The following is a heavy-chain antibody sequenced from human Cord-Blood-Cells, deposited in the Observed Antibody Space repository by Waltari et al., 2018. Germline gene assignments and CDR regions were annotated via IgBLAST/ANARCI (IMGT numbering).Heavy chain of an antibody. J-gene: IGHJ4*02. Sequence: EVQLVESGGGLVQPGRSLRLSCAASGFTFYDYAMHWVRQAPGKGLEWVSGISWNSGSIGYADSVKGRFTISRDNAKNSLYLQMNSLRAEDTALYYCAKDPYDFWSGYYFDYWGQGTLVTVSS. CDR2: ISWNSGSI. CDR3: AKDPYDFWSGYYFDY. D-gene: IGHD3-3*01. V-gene: IGHV3-9*01. CDR1: GFTFYDYA.